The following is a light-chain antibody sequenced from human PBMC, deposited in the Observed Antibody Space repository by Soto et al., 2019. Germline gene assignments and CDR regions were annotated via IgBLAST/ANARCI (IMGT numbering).Light chain of an antibody. CDR1: QSISSW. J-gene: IGKJ4*01. CDR3: QQYNSSPLT. Sequence: DIQMTQSPSTLSASVGDRVTITCRASQSISSWLAWYQQKPGKAPKLLIYDASSLESGVPSRFSGRGSGTEFPLTISSPQPDDFATYACQQYNSSPLTFGGGTKVEIK. CDR2: DAS. V-gene: IGKV1-5*01.